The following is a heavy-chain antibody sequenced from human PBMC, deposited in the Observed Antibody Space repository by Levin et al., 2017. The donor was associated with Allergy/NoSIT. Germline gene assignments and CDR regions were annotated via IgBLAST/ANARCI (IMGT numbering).Heavy chain of an antibody. CDR2: IKSKSDGGSA. Sequence: KPGGSLRLSCVASGFTFGAAWMSWVRQAPGKGLEWVGRIKSKSDGGSADYAAPVKGRFSISRDDSKNTLYLQMDSLKMEDSAVYHCTIDNPLYGDYEADNNYWGQGIPVTVSS. CDR1: GFTFGAAW. V-gene: IGHV3-15*01. D-gene: IGHD4-17*01. J-gene: IGHJ4*02. CDR3: TIDNPLYGDYEADNNY.